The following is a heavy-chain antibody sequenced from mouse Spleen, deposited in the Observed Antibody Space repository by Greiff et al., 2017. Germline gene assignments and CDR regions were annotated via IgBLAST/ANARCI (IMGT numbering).Heavy chain of an antibody. Sequence: QVQLQQSGPELVKPGASVKISCKASGYSFTSYYIHWVKQRPGQGLEWIGWIFPGSGNTKYNEKFKGKATLTADTSSSTAYMQLSSLTSEDSAVYFCAREGLYYRYSFFGYWGQGTTLTVSS. CDR2: IFPGSGNT. CDR3: AREGLYYRYSFFGY. D-gene: IGHD2-14*01. J-gene: IGHJ2*01. V-gene: IGHV1-66*01. CDR1: GYSFTSYY.